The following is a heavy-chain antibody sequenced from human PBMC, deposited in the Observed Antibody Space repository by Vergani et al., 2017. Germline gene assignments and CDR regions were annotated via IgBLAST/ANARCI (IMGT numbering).Heavy chain of an antibody. J-gene: IGHJ6*02. Sequence: QVQLVESGGGVVQPGRSLRLSCAASGFTFSSYGMHWVRQAPGKGLEWVAVIWYDGSNKYYADSVKGRFTISRDNSKNTLYLQMNSLRAEDTAVYYCARDPAYGSGRPVTYYYYGMDVWGQGTTVTVSS. D-gene: IGHD3-10*01. CDR2: IWYDGSNK. CDR3: ARDPAYGSGRPVTYYYYGMDV. V-gene: IGHV3-33*01. CDR1: GFTFSSYG.